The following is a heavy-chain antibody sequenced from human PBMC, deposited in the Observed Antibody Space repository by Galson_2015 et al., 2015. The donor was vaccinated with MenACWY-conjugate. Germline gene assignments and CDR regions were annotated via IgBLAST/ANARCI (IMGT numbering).Heavy chain of an antibody. J-gene: IGHJ4*02. CDR2: VNNDGSTT. D-gene: IGHD3-16*02. V-gene: IGHV3-74*01. CDR3: ARSVWGSYRHHYFDY. CDR1: GFTFSGYW. Sequence: SLRLSCAASGFTFSGYWMHWVRQFPGKGLVWVSRVNNDGSTTNYADSVKGRFTISRDHAKKTVYLQMNSPRAEDTAVYYCARSVWGSYRHHYFDYWGQGTLVTVSS.